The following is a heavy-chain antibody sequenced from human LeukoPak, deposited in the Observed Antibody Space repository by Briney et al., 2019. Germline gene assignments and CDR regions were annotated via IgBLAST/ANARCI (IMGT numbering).Heavy chain of an antibody. CDR2: IYYSGST. CDR3: ARQSPRGFSYGFYFDY. CDR1: GGSISSSSYY. Sequence: PSETLSLTCTVSGGSISSSSYYWGWIRQPLGKGLEWIGSIYYSGSTYYNPSLKSRVTISVDTSKNQFSLKLSSVTAADTAVFYCARQSPRGFSYGFYFDYWGQGTLVTVSS. D-gene: IGHD5-18*01. V-gene: IGHV4-39*01. J-gene: IGHJ4*02.